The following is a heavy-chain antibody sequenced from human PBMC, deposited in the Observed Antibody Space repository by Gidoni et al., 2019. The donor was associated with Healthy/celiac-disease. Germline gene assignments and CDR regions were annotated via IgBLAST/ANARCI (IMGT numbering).Heavy chain of an antibody. CDR3: AAMTPNWFDP. Sequence: HVQLQESGPGLVKPSETLSLTCAVSGYSISSGYYWGWIRQPPGKGLEWIGSIYHSGSTYYNPSLKSRVTISVDTSKNQFSLKLSSVTAADTAVYYCAAMTPNWFDPWGQGTLVTVSS. V-gene: IGHV4-38-2*01. CDR2: IYHSGST. CDR1: GYSISSGYY. J-gene: IGHJ5*02.